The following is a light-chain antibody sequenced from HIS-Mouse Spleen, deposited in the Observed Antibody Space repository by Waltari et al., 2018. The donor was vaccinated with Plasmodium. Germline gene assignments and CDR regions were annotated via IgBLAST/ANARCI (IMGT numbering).Light chain of an antibody. Sequence: QSALTQPPSASGSPGPSVTISCPGTTSAVGGYNSVSWYQQHPGKAPKLMIYEVSKRPSGVPDRFSGSKSGNTASLTVSGLQAEDEADYYCSSYAGSNVVFGGGTKLTVL. CDR3: SSYAGSNVV. CDR2: EVS. V-gene: IGLV2-8*01. CDR1: TSAVGGYNS. J-gene: IGLJ2*01.